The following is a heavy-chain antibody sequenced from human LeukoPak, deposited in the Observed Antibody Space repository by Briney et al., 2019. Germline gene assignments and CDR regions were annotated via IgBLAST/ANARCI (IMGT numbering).Heavy chain of an antibody. CDR2: ISYDGSNK. CDR1: GFTFSSYG. CDR3: AKEDTAMVWKVFRYYYYGMDV. D-gene: IGHD5-18*01. V-gene: IGHV3-30*18. Sequence: GGSLRLSCAASGFTFSSYGMHWVRQAPGKGLEWVAVISYDGSNKYYADSVKGRFTISRDNSKNTLYLQMNSLRAEDTAVYYCAKEDTAMVWKVFRYYYYGMDVWGQGTTVTVSS. J-gene: IGHJ6*02.